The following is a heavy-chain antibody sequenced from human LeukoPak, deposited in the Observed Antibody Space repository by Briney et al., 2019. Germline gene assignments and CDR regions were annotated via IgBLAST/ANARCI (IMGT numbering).Heavy chain of an antibody. CDR1: GGSISSGGYS. CDR3: ARGVVTGLFDY. V-gene: IGHV4-30-2*01. CDR2: IYHSGST. Sequence: PSETLSLTCAVSGGSISSGGYSWSWIRQPPGKGLEWIEYIYHSGSTYCNPSLKSRVTISVDRSKNQFSLKLSSVTAADTAVYYCARGVVTGLFDYWGQGTLVTVSS. J-gene: IGHJ4*02. D-gene: IGHD2-21*02.